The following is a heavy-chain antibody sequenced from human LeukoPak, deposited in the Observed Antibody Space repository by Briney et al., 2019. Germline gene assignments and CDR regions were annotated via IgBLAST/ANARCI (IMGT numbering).Heavy chain of an antibody. V-gene: IGHV1-46*01. CDR3: ARDYYRFDY. Sequence: ASVKVSCKASGYIFTIYYIHWVRQAPGQGLEWMGIINPSGGDTSYAQKFQGRVTMTRDTSTSTVYMELSSLRSEDTAVYYCARDYYRFDYWGQGTLVTVSS. CDR1: GYIFTIYY. J-gene: IGHJ4*02. D-gene: IGHD3-22*01. CDR2: INPSGGDT.